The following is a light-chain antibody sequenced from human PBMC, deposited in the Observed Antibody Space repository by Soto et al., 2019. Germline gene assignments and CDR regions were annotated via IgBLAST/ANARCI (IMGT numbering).Light chain of an antibody. V-gene: IGKV3-20*01. CDR3: QQYGSSPYT. J-gene: IGKJ2*01. CDR2: GAS. CDR1: QSVSSSY. Sequence: EIVLTQSPGTLSFSPGERATLSCRASQSVSSSYLAWYQQKHGQAPRLLIYGASSRATGIPDRFSGSGSGTDFTLTISRLEPEDFAVYYCQQYGSSPYTFGQGTKLEIK.